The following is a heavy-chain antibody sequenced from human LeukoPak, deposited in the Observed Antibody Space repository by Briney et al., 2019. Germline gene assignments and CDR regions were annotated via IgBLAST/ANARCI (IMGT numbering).Heavy chain of an antibody. Sequence: PGGSLRLSCAVSGFSFSSYWMHWVRQAPGKGLFWVSRINSDGSSTIYADSVQGRFTISRDNAKNTLYLQMNSLRAEDTAVYFCTRGTGSYYSLGYWGQGTLVTVSS. CDR1: GFSFSSYW. D-gene: IGHD3-10*01. CDR3: TRGTGSYYSLGY. J-gene: IGHJ4*02. V-gene: IGHV3-74*01. CDR2: INSDGSST.